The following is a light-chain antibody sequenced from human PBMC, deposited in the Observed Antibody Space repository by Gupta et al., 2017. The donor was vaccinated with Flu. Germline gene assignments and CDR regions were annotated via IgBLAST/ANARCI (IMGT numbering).Light chain of an antibody. V-gene: IGLV2-14*01. CDR2: EVS. CDR3: SSSTSSSNTL. Sequence: RDPGKAPKLVISEVSNRPSRVSNRFSGSKSGNTASLTISGLQAEDEAYYYCSSSTSSSNTLFGGGTKLTVL. J-gene: IGLJ3*02.